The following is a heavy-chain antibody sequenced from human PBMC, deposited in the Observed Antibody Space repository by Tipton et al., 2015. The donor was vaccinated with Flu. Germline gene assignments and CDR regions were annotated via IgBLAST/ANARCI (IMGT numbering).Heavy chain of an antibody. CDR2: IKQDGSEK. D-gene: IGHD1-26*01. Sequence: LSLTCAASGFTFSSYWMSWVRQAPGKGLEWVANIKQDGSEKYYVDSVKGRFTISRDNAKNSLYLQMNSLRAEDTAVYYCARRRGGGSFDYWGQGTLVTVSS. CDR1: GFTFSSYW. V-gene: IGHV3-7*01. CDR3: ARRRGGGSFDY. J-gene: IGHJ4*02.